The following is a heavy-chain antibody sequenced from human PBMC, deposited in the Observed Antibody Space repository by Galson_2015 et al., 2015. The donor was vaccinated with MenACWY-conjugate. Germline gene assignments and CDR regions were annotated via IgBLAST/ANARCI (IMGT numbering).Heavy chain of an antibody. CDR1: GFTFGRYG. J-gene: IGHJ2*01. Sequence: SLRLSCAASGFTFGRYGMHWIRQAPGKGLEWVAVIAFDGSDKYYVDSVKGRFTISRDNAKNTVYLQMDSLRAEDTAVYYCARERDLGLQQRNWFFDLWGRGTLVTVSS. CDR2: IAFDGSDK. CDR3: ARERDLGLQQRNWFFDL. D-gene: IGHD3/OR15-3a*01. V-gene: IGHV3-30*03.